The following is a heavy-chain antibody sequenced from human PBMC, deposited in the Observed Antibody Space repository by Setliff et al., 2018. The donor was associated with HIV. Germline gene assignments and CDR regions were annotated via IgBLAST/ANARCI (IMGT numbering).Heavy chain of an antibody. CDR1: GYSFTSYL. CDR2: ILPRDSDT. CDR3: SSLVVYDDAFDI. J-gene: IGHJ3*02. Sequence: GESLKISCKGFGYSFTSYLIAWVRQTPGKGLEWMGNILPRDSDTRYSPSFQGQVTISADKSISTAYLQWSSLKASDTAMYYCSSLVVYDDAFDIWGQGTMVTVSS. V-gene: IGHV5-51*01. D-gene: IGHD2-15*01.